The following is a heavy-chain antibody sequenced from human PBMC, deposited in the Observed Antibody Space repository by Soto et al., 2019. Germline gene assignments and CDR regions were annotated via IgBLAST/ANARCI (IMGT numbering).Heavy chain of an antibody. J-gene: IGHJ5*02. V-gene: IGHV1-69*13. D-gene: IGHD6-13*01. CDR2: LIPIFASS. CDR3: AIRTSGGQKLVQADWFDP. Sequence: SVKVSCKAPGGTFSNNAVAWLRQAPGQGLEWMGGLIPIFASSHCAQKFQGRVTVTADESASTAYLELSSLRSDDTAVYYCAIRTSGGQKLVQADWFDPWGQGTLVPSPQ. CDR1: GGTFSNNA.